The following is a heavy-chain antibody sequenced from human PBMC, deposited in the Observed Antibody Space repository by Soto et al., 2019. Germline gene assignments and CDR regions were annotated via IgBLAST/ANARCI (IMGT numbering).Heavy chain of an antibody. J-gene: IGHJ4*02. CDR2: ISWNSGTT. Sequence: EVQLVESGGALVQPGKSLTLSCAASGFTFDDYGMHWVQQAPGKGLEWVSGISWNSGTTDYADSVKGRFTISRDNARNSLFLQVNSLRPEDTALYYCAKSMLWLGEFDLWGRGTLVTVSS. CDR3: AKSMLWLGEFDL. CDR1: GFTFDDYG. D-gene: IGHD3-10*01. V-gene: IGHV3-9*01.